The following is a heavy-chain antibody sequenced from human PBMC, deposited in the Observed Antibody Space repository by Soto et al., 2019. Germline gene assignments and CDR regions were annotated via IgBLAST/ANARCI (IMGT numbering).Heavy chain of an antibody. Sequence: QVQLVQSGAEVKKPGASVTVSCKTSGYTFSNYYIYWVRQAPGQGLEWVAVINPSGGSTVYAQKFQGRVTVTGDTSTSTVYMELSSLMSEDTAVYFCARNPGGLNGDTWGQGTLVTVSS. CDR3: ARNPGGLNGDT. CDR1: GYTFSNYY. V-gene: IGHV1-46*01. J-gene: IGHJ5*02. D-gene: IGHD3-16*01. CDR2: INPSGGST.